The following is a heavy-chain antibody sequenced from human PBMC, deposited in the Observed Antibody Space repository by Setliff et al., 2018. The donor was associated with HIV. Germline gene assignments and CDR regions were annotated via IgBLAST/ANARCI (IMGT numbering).Heavy chain of an antibody. CDR3: ARDRVGSRHDAFEI. J-gene: IGHJ3*02. V-gene: IGHV4-38-2*02. CDR1: GGSFSGDY. D-gene: IGHD1-26*01. CDR2: IYHSGIT. Sequence: PSETLSLTCAVYGGSFSGDYWAWIRQPPGKGLEWIGSIYHSGITYYNPSLKSRVTISVDTSKNQFSLKVSSVTAADTAVYYCARDRVGSRHDAFEIWGQGTMVTVSS.